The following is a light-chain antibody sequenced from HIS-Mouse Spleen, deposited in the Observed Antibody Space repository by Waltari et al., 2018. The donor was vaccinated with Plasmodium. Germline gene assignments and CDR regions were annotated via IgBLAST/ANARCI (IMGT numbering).Light chain of an antibody. V-gene: IGLV2-11*02. Sequence: QSALTQPRSVSGSPGQSVTISCTGTSSDVGGYNFVPWYQKPPGKAPKLMIYDVSKRPSGVPDRFSGSKSGNTASLTISGLQAEDEADYYCCSYAGSYSPWVFGGGTKLTVL. CDR3: CSYAGSYSPWV. CDR1: SSDVGGYNF. J-gene: IGLJ3*02. CDR2: DVS.